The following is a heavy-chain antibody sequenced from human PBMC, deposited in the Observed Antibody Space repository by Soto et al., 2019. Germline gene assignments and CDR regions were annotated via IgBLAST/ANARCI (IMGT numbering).Heavy chain of an antibody. V-gene: IGHV5-51*01. CDR3: ARILYNWNYAFDY. Sequence: GESLKISCKGSGYSFTSYWIGWVRQMPGKGLEWMGITYPGDSDTRYSPSFQGQVTISADKSISTAYLQWSSLKASDTAMYYCARILYNWNYAFDYWGQGTLVTVSS. D-gene: IGHD1-7*01. CDR1: GYSFTSYW. CDR2: TYPGDSDT. J-gene: IGHJ4*02.